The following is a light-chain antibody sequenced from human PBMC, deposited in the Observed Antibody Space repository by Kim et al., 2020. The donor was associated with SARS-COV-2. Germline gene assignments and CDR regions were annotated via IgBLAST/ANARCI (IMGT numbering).Light chain of an antibody. CDR1: KLGDKY. V-gene: IGLV3-1*01. CDR3: QAWDSSTAV. J-gene: IGLJ3*02. Sequence: VSPGQTASITCSGDKLGDKYACWYQHKPGQSPVLVIYQDSKRPSGIPERFSGSNSGNTATLTISGTQAMDEADYYCQAWDSSTAVFGGGTQLTFL. CDR2: QDS.